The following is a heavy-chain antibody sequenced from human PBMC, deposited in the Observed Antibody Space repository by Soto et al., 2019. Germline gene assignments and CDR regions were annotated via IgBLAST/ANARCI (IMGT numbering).Heavy chain of an antibody. D-gene: IGHD1-26*01. J-gene: IGHJ6*02. CDR3: ARGLGATLHYYYDYGMDV. CDR1: GGTFSSYA. CDR2: IIPIFGTA. Sequence: QVQLVQSGAEVKKPGSSVKVSCKASGGTFSSYAISWVRQAPGQGLEWMGGIIPIFGTANYAQKFQGRVTITADESTSTAYMELSSLRSEDTAVYYCARGLGATLHYYYDYGMDVWGQGTTVTVSS. V-gene: IGHV1-69*01.